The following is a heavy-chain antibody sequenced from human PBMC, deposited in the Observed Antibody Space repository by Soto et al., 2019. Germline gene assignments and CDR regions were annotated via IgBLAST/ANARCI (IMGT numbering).Heavy chain of an antibody. CDR1: GYTFTGYY. D-gene: IGHD3-10*01. V-gene: IGHV1-2*04. J-gene: IGHJ6*03. CDR3: ARDSSMVRGVGSSYYYYYMDV. Sequence: ASVKVSCKASGYTFTGYYMHWVRQAPGQGLEWMGWINPNSGGTNYAQKFQGWVTMTRDTSISTAYMELSRLRSDDTAVCYCARDSSMVRGVGSSYYYYYMDVWGKGTTVTVSS. CDR2: INPNSGGT.